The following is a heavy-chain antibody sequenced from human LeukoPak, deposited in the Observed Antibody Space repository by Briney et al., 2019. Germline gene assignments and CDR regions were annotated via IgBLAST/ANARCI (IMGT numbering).Heavy chain of an antibody. J-gene: IGHJ4*02. CDR2: IGLDSGFT. CDR3: ARDHNWGFDS. V-gene: IGHV3-21*05. Sequence: GGSLRLSCAASGFIFSDYSMNWVRQAPGRGLEWLSYIGLDSGFTSYADSVKGRFTISSDTARNSLYLHLNSLRAEDTALYFCARDHNWGFDSWGQGTLVTVSS. CDR1: GFIFSDYS. D-gene: IGHD7-27*01.